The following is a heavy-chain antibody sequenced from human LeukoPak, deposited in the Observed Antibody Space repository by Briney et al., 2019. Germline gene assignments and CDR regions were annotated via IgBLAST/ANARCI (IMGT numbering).Heavy chain of an antibody. CDR2: IHTSGST. Sequence: SETLSLTCTVSGGSISSGTYYWNWIRQPAGKGLEWIGRIHTSGSTNYNPSLKSRVTLSIDTSKSQLSFQLTSVTAADTAVYYCAREKSPERKTWLQLGAFDVWGQGTAVTVSS. D-gene: IGHD5-24*01. CDR1: GGSISSGTYY. J-gene: IGHJ3*01. CDR3: AREKSPERKTWLQLGAFDV. V-gene: IGHV4-61*02.